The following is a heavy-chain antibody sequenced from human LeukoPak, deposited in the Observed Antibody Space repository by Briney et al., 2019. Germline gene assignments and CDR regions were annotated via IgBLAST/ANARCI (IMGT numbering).Heavy chain of an antibody. CDR2: MNTNSSNT. J-gene: IGHJ5*02. CDR3: ARKYRTSNWFGP. D-gene: IGHD2-8*01. V-gene: IGHV1-8*01. Sequence: ASVKVSCKASGYTFTSYDINWVRQATGQGLEWMGWMNTNSSNTGYEQKFQGRVTMTRNTSISTDYMELSSLRSEDTAVYYCARKYRTSNWFGPWGQGTLVTVSS. CDR1: GYTFTSYD.